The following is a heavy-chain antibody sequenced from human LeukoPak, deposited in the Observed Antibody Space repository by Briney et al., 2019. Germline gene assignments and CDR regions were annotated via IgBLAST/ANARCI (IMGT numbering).Heavy chain of an antibody. CDR2: INHSGST. CDR3: ARHVITFGGVIVPRRYFDY. V-gene: IGHV4-61*09. Sequence: SQTLSLTCTVSGGSISSGSAYWSWIRQPAGKGLEWIGEINHSGSTNYNPSLKSRVTISVDTSKNQFSLKLSSVTAADTAVYYCARHVITFGGVIVPRRYFDYWGQGTLVTVSS. CDR1: GGSISSGSAY. D-gene: IGHD3-16*02. J-gene: IGHJ4*02.